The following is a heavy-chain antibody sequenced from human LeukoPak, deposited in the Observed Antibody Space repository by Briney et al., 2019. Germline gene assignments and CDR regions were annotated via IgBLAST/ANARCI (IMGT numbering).Heavy chain of an antibody. D-gene: IGHD4-17*01. J-gene: IGHJ4*02. CDR1: GGSFSSYY. CDR3: ARDPPAYGDYIPFDY. V-gene: IGHV4-39*07. CDR2: IYYSGST. Sequence: SETLSLTCAVYGGSFSSYYWGWIRQPPGKGLEWIGSIYYSGSTYYNPSLKSRVTISVDTSKNQFSLKLSSVTAADTAVYYCARDPPAYGDYIPFDYWGQGTLVTVSS.